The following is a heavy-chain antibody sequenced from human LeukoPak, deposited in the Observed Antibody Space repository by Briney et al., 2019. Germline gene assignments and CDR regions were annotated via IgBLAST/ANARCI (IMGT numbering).Heavy chain of an antibody. J-gene: IGHJ4*02. D-gene: IGHD3-10*01. CDR2: IKSKTDGGTT. V-gene: IGHV3-15*01. CDR3: TTSRVNRDGSGSYFDY. CDR1: GFTFSSAW. Sequence: PGGSLRLSCAASGFTFSSAWMSWVRQAPGKGLEWVGRIKSKTDGGTTDYAAPVEGRFTISRDDSKNTLYLQMNSLKTEDTAVYYCTTSRVNRDGSGSYFDYWGQGTLVTVSS.